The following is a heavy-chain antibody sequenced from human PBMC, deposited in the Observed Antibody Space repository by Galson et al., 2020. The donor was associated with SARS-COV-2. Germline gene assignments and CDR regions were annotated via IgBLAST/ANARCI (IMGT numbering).Heavy chain of an antibody. Sequence: SGPTLVNPTQPLTLTSTFPGFSLPTSGLCVSWIRQPPGKALAWLSRIDWDGDKHYNTSLRTRFTISKDTSKNQVVLTMTNMDPVDTDTYFCARNWITGTTSRTFDYWGQGTLVTVSS. D-gene: IGHD1-1*01. CDR3: ARNWITGTTSRTFDY. CDR2: IDWDGDK. J-gene: IGHJ4*02. CDR1: GFSLPTSGLC. V-gene: IGHV2-70*11.